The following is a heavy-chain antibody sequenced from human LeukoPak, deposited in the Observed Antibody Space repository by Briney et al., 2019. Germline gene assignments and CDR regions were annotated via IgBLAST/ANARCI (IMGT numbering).Heavy chain of an antibody. CDR2: ISPNNGDT. D-gene: IGHD3-16*01. Sequence: ASVKVSCKTSGYGFGAFYIHWVRQAPGQGLEWMGWISPNNGDTNYAQKFQGWFTMTSDMSTSTAHLDLRSLKSDDTAVYFCARESLDFCGWGGMNVWAKGPRSPSLQ. CDR1: GYGFGAFY. V-gene: IGHV1-2*04. CDR3: ARESLDFCGWGGMNV. J-gene: IGHJ6*04.